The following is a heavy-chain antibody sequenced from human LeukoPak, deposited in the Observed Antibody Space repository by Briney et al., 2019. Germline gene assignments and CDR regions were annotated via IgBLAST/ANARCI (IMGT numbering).Heavy chain of an antibody. CDR2: IKQDGSEK. CDR1: GFTFSSYW. Sequence: GGSLRHSCAASGFTFSSYWMRWVRQAPGKGLEWVANIKQDGSEKYYVDSVKGRFTISRDNAKNSLYLQMNSLRAEDTAVYYCARDKKLVISKVDYWGQGTLVTVSS. J-gene: IGHJ4*02. D-gene: IGHD3-9*01. V-gene: IGHV3-7*01. CDR3: ARDKKLVISKVDY.